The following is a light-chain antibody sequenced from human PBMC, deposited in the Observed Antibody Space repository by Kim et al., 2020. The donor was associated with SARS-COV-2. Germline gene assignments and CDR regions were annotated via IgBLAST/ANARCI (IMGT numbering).Light chain of an antibody. J-gene: IGLJ1*01. CDR3: NSRDSSGNHLGV. Sequence: GQTGRITCQGDSLKSYYASWYQQKPGQAPVLVIYGKNNRPSGIPDRFSGSSSGNTASLTITGAQAEDEADYYCNSRDSSGNHLGVFGTGTKVTVL. CDR1: SLKSYY. V-gene: IGLV3-19*01. CDR2: GKN.